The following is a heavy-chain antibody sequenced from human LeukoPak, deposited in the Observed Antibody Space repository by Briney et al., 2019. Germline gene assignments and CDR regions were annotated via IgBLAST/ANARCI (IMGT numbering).Heavy chain of an antibody. CDR3: ARHGGNYYLDY. CDR1: GGSISSSSDY. D-gene: IGHD3-10*01. CDR2: IYYSGST. V-gene: IGHV4-39*01. J-gene: IGHJ4*02. Sequence: SETLSLTCSVSGGSISSSSDYWGWIRQPPGKGLEWIGSIYYSGSTYYNPSLKSRVTISVDTSKNQFSLKLSSVTAADTAVYYCARHGGNYYLDYWGQETLVTVSS.